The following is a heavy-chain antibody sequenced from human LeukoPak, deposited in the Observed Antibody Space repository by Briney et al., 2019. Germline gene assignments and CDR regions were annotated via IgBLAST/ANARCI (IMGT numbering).Heavy chain of an antibody. V-gene: IGHV4-59*08. D-gene: IGHD6-19*01. CDR3: ARQGGAIAVAGSNWFDP. CDR2: IYYSGST. J-gene: IGHJ5*02. Sequence: PSETLSLTCTVSGGSISSYYWSWIRQPPGKGLEWTGYIYYSGSTNYNPSLKSRVTISVDTSKNQFSLKLSSVTAADTAVYYCARQGGAIAVAGSNWFDPWGQGTLVTVSS. CDR1: GGSISSYY.